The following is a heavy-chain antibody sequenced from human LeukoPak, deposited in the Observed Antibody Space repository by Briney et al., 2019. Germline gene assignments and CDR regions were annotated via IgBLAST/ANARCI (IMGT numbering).Heavy chain of an antibody. D-gene: IGHD5-12*01. J-gene: IGHJ3*02. CDR1: GFTFSSYE. CDR2: ISGSGESI. CDR3: ARRASLI. Sequence: GGSLRLSCAASGFTFSSYEMNWVRQAPGKGLEWVSYISGSGESIYYADSVKGRFTTSRDNAKKLLYLQMNSLRAEDTAVYYCARRASLIWGQGTMVTVSS. V-gene: IGHV3-48*03.